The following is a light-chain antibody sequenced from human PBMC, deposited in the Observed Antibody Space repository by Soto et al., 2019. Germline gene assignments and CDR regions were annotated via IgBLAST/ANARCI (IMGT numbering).Light chain of an antibody. J-gene: IGKJ1*01. CDR2: WAS. Sequence: DIVMTQSPDSLAVSLGEGATINCKSSQSVLYSSNNKNYLAWYQQKPGQPPKLLIYWASTRESGVPDRFSGSGSGTDFTLTIRSLQAEDVAVYYCQQYYRPWTFGQGTKVEIK. CDR1: QSVLYSSNNKNY. V-gene: IGKV4-1*01. CDR3: QQYYRPWT.